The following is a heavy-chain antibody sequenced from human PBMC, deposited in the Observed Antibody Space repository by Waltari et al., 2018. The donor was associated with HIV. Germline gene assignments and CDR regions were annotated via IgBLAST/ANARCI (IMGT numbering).Heavy chain of an antibody. Sequence: VQLVESGGGLVKPGGSLRRYCLASGSLFSARYIGWIRQAPGKGPEWLSHLNRDSDDIFYGASVKGRFTISRDNSKNSRYLEMNNVRGDDTAIYYCVRGDRSGWYGIFDFWGQGTRFTVSS. CDR1: GSLFSARY. J-gene: IGHJ4*02. CDR3: VRGDRSGWYGIFDF. D-gene: IGHD6-19*01. V-gene: IGHV3-11*01. CDR2: LNRDSDDI.